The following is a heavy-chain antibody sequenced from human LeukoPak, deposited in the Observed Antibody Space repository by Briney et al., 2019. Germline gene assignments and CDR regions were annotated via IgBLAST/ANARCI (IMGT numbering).Heavy chain of an antibody. CDR2: IIPIFGTA. V-gene: IGHV1-69*13. J-gene: IGHJ6*04. D-gene: IGHD6-13*01. CDR1: GGTFSSYA. CDR3: ASDIAAAGENGYYYYGMDV. Sequence: ASVKVSCKASGGTFSSYAISWVRQAPGQGLEWMGGIIPIFGTANYAQKFQGRATITADESTSTAYMELSSLRSEDTAVYYCASDIAAAGENGYYYYGMDVWGKGTTVTVSS.